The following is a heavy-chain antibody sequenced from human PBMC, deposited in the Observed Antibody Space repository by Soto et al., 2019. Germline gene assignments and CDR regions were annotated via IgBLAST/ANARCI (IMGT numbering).Heavy chain of an antibody. V-gene: IGHV1-2*02. D-gene: IGHD6-6*01. CDR1: GYTFTGYY. Sequence: QVQLVQSGAEVKKPGASVKVSCKASGYTFTGYYMHWVRQAPGQGLEWMGWINPNSGGTNYAQKFQGRVTMTRDTSISTAYMELSRLRSDDTAVYYCARAGHNSSSSYYYYYYGMDVWGQGTTVTVSS. CDR2: INPNSGGT. CDR3: ARAGHNSSSSYYYYYYGMDV. J-gene: IGHJ6*02.